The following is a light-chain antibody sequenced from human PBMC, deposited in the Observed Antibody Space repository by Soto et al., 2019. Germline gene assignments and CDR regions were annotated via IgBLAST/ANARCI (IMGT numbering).Light chain of an antibody. Sequence: QSAMTQPPSVSGSPGQSVAISCTGTSSDVGSYNRVSWYQQPPGAAPNLMIYEVSNRPSGVPDRFSGSKSGNTASLTISGLQAEDEADYYCNSYTGSSTYVFGTGTKRTVL. V-gene: IGLV2-18*02. CDR3: NSYTGSSTYV. CDR1: SSDVGSYNR. CDR2: EVS. J-gene: IGLJ1*01.